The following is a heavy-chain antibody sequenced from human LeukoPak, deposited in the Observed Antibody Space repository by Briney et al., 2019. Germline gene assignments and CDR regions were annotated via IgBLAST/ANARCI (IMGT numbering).Heavy chain of an antibody. V-gene: IGHV1-24*01. Sequence: ASVKVSCKVSGYTLTELSMHWVRQAPGKGLEWMGGFDPEDGETIYAQKFQGRVTITADESTSTAYMELSSLRSEDTAVYYCARDVDREVTPYNWFDPWGQGTLVTVSS. CDR2: FDPEDGET. D-gene: IGHD2-21*02. J-gene: IGHJ5*02. CDR3: ARDVDREVTPYNWFDP. CDR1: GYTLTELS.